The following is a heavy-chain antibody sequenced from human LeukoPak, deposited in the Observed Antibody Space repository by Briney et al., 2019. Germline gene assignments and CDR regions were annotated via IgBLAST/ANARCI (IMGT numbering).Heavy chain of an antibody. CDR2: INTDGTST. V-gene: IGHV3-74*01. D-gene: IGHD4-17*01. J-gene: IGHJ4*02. CDR1: GFTFSDYW. Sequence: GGSLRLSCAASGFTFSDYWIHWVRQAPGKGLVWVSRINTDGTSTTYADSVRGRFTISRDNAKNTLYLQMNSLRAEDTAVYHCARDHYGGNKGFDYWGQGTLVTVSS. CDR3: ARDHYGGNKGFDY.